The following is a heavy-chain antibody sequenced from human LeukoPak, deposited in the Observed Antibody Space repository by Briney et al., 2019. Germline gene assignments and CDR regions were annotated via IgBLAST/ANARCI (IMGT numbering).Heavy chain of an antibody. Sequence: PGRSLRLSCAASGFTFSSYGMHWVRQAPGKGLEWVAVIRYDGSNKYYADSVKGRFTISRDNAKNSLYLQMNSLRAEDTAVYYCATEFLGAVAETGDYWGQGTLVTVSS. CDR1: GFTFSSYG. J-gene: IGHJ4*02. D-gene: IGHD6-19*01. V-gene: IGHV3-33*03. CDR2: IRYDGSNK. CDR3: ATEFLGAVAETGDY.